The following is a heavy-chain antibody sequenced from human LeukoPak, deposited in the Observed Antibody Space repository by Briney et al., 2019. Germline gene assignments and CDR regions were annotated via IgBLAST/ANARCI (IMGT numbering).Heavy chain of an antibody. D-gene: IGHD3-3*01. CDR3: ARDHLHTIFGVVKSYYFDY. CDR1: GYTFTSYG. CDR2: ISAYNGNT. Sequence: ASVKVSCKASGYTFTSYGISWMRQAPGQGLEWMGWISAYNGNTNYAQNLQGRVTMTTDTSTSTAYMELRSLRSDDTAVYYCARDHLHTIFGVVKSYYFDYWGQGTLVTVSS. V-gene: IGHV1-18*01. J-gene: IGHJ4*02.